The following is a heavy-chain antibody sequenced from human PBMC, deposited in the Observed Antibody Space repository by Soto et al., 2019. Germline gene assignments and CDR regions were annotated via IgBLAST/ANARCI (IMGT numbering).Heavy chain of an antibody. CDR1: GGFVGGSVGSKTYF. CDR3: ARHVLGAWRWDY. Sequence: SETLSLTCTVSGGFVGGSVGSKTYFWGWIRRPPGKGLEWIGSFHYGGNTYSNPSLQSRVTISVDTSRNQFSLQLSSATAADTAVYYCARHVLGAWRWDYWGQGMLVTVSS. J-gene: IGHJ4*02. V-gene: IGHV4-39*01. CDR2: FHYGGNT.